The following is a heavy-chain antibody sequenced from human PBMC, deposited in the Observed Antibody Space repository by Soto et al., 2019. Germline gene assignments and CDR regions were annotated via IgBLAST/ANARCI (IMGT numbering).Heavy chain of an antibody. V-gene: IGHV1-69*02. CDR2: IIPILGIA. Sequence: QVQLVQSGAEVKKPGSSVKVSCKASGGTFSSYTISWVRQAPGQGLEWMGRIIPILGIANYAQKFQGRVTITADKSTRTAYMELSSLRSEDTAVYYCARVRGGDWYYFDYWGQGTLVTVSS. D-gene: IGHD2-21*02. CDR3: ARVRGGDWYYFDY. J-gene: IGHJ4*02. CDR1: GGTFSSYT.